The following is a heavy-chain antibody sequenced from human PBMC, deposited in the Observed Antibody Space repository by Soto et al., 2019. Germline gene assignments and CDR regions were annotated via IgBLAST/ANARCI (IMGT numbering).Heavy chain of an antibody. CDR3: ARMSPSIFGEIFDY. CDR1: GDSISSGASS. Sequence: SETLSLTCAVSGDSISSGASSWSWIRQPPGKGLEWIGYIFHTGSTYYNPSLNSRVTISLARSMNQFSLKLNSVTAADTAVYYCARMSPSIFGEIFDYWGQGTRVTVSS. V-gene: IGHV4-30-2*01. D-gene: IGHD3-3*01. J-gene: IGHJ4*02. CDR2: IFHTGST.